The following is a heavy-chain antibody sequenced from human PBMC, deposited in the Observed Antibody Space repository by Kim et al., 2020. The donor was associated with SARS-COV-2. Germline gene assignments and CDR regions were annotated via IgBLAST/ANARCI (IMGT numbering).Heavy chain of an antibody. J-gene: IGHJ4*02. Sequence: ASVKVSCKASGYTFTSYGISWVRQAPGQGLEWMGWISAYNGNTNYAQKLQGRVTMTTDTSTSTAYMELRSLRSDDTAVYYCARDFETSSAVAGTYWGQGTLVTVSS. D-gene: IGHD6-19*01. CDR1: GYTFTSYG. CDR2: ISAYNGNT. V-gene: IGHV1-18*01. CDR3: ARDFETSSAVAGTY.